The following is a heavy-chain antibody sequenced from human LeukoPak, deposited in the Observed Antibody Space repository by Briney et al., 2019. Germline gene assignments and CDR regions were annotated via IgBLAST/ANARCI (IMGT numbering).Heavy chain of an antibody. J-gene: IGHJ3*02. Sequence: SVKVSCKASGGTFSSYAISWVRQAPGQGLEWMGRIIPILGIANYAQKFQGRVTITADKSTSTAYMELSSLRSEDTAVYYCARALTYSSRSVSAFDIWGQGTMVTVSS. CDR1: GGTFSSYA. CDR2: IIPILGIA. V-gene: IGHV1-69*04. CDR3: ARALTYSSRSVSAFDI. D-gene: IGHD6-13*01.